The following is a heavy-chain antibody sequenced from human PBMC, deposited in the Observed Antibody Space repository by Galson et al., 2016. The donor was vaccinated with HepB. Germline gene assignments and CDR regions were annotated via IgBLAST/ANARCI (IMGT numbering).Heavy chain of an antibody. D-gene: IGHD6-13*01. CDR1: GFSLSTTGVG. V-gene: IGHV2-5*01. CDR2: IYWNDRT. J-gene: IGHJ4*02. Sequence: PALVKPTQTLTLTCTFSGFSLSTTGVGVGWIRQPPGKALEWLALIYWNDRTQYSPSLKNRVMVTQDTSKNQVVLTIMNMDPADTATYHCAHPGAAAGEDFDSWGPGTLVTVSS. CDR3: AHPGAAAGEDFDS.